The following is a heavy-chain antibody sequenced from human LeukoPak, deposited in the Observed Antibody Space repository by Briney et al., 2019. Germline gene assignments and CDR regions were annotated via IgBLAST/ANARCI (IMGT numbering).Heavy chain of an antibody. V-gene: IGHV4-4*07. D-gene: IGHD3-10*01. CDR3: ARDSGTTGEVKYDP. CDR1: GGSIRSY. CDR2: IYGSGST. J-gene: IGHJ5*02. Sequence: SETLSLTCTVSGGSIRSYWSWIRQPAGKGLEWIGRIYGSGSTDYNPSLKSRVTMSIDTSKNQFSLNLISVTAADTAVYYCARDSGTTGEVKYDPWGQGTLVTVSS.